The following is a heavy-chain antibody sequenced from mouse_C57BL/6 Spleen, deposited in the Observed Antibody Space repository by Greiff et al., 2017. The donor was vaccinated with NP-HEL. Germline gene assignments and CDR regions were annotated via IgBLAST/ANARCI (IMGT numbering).Heavy chain of an antibody. Sequence: VQLKQSGPELVKPGASVKIPCKASGYTFTDYNMDWVKQSHGKSLEWIGDINPNNGGTIYNQKFKGKATLTVDKSSSTAYMELRSLTSEDTAVYYCARWRGSKAYWYLDVWGTGTTVTVSS. CDR3: ARWRGSKAYWYLDV. CDR1: GYTFTDYN. D-gene: IGHD1-1*01. J-gene: IGHJ1*03. CDR2: INPNNGGT. V-gene: IGHV1-18*01.